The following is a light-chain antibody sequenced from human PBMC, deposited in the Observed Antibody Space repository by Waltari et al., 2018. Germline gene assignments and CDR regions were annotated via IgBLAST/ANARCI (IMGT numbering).Light chain of an antibody. CDR2: NND. CDR3: ASWADSLNGPV. CDR1: SSHTGHNS. J-gene: IGLJ3*02. V-gene: IGLV1-44*01. Sequence: QSVVTQPPSASGTPGQTVTISCYGTSSHTGHNSVSCYQQLPGTAPKLLIFNNDQRPSGVPDRFSGSKSGTSASLAIRGLQSEDEADYYCASWADSLNGPVFGGGTKLTVL.